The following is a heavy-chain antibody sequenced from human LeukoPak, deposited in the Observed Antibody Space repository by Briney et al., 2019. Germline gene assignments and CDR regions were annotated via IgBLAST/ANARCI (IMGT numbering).Heavy chain of an antibody. CDR1: GGSISSGGYY. Sequence: SETLSLTCTVSGGSISSGGYYWSWIRQHPGKGLEWIGYIYYSGSTYYNPSLKSRVTISVDTSKNQFSLKLSSVTAADTAVYYCARSPSDSYYYDSSGPIDYWGQGTLVTVSS. D-gene: IGHD3-22*01. J-gene: IGHJ4*02. V-gene: IGHV4-31*03. CDR2: IYYSGST. CDR3: ARSPSDSYYYDSSGPIDY.